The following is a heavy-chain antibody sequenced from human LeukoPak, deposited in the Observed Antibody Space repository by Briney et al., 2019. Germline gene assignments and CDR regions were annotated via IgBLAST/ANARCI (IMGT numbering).Heavy chain of an antibody. CDR2: MNPNSGNT. Sequence: ASVKVSCKASGYTFTGYYMHWVRQAPGQGLEWMGWMNPNSGNTGYAQKFQGRVTMTRNTSISTAYMELSSLRSEDTAVYYCARGPAFDIWGQGTMVTVSS. V-gene: IGHV1-8*02. J-gene: IGHJ3*02. CDR1: GYTFTGYY. CDR3: ARGPAFDI.